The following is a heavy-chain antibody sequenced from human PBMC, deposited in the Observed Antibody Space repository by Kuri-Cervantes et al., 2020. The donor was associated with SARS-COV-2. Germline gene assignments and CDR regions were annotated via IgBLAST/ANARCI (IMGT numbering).Heavy chain of an antibody. V-gene: IGHV3-11*06. CDR1: GFTFGDYY. CDR2: ISSSSSYI. D-gene: IGHD2-8*02. Sequence: GESLKISCAASGFTFGDYYMTWIRQAPGKGLEWVSSISSSSSYIYYADSVKGRFTISRDNAKNSLYLQMNSLRAEDTAVYYCARTSTWSIYFDYWGQGTLVTVSS. J-gene: IGHJ4*02. CDR3: ARTSTWSIYFDY.